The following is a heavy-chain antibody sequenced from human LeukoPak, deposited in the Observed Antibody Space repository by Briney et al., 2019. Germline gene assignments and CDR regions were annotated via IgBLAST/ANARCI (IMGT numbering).Heavy chain of an antibody. CDR3: ARSQRGSLRSGYHRYDY. Sequence: ASVKVSCKASGYTLTSYGISWVRQAPGQGLEWMGWISAYNGNTNYAQKLQGRVTMTTDTSTSTAYMELRSLRSDDTAVYYCARSQRGSLRSGYHRYDYWGQGTLVTVSS. CDR1: GYTLTSYG. D-gene: IGHD3-3*01. CDR2: ISAYNGNT. J-gene: IGHJ4*02. V-gene: IGHV1-18*01.